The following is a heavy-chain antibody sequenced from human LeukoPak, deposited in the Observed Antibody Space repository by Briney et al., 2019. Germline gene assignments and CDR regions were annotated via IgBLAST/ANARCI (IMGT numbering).Heavy chain of an antibody. V-gene: IGHV1-18*01. Sequence: ASVKVSCKASGYTFTSYGISWVRQAPGQGLEWMGWISAYNGNTNYAQKLQGRVTMTTDTSTSTAYMELRSLRSDDTAVYYCARDSTQYSSSGRDAFDIWGQGTMVTVSS. CDR1: GYTFTSYG. CDR2: ISAYNGNT. CDR3: ARDSTQYSSSGRDAFDI. D-gene: IGHD6-13*01. J-gene: IGHJ3*02.